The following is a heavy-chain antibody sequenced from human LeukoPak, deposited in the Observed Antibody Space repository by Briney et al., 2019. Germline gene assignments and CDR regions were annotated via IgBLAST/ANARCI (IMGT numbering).Heavy chain of an antibody. D-gene: IGHD2-15*01. J-gene: IGHJ4*02. CDR2: IDWDDNK. Sequence: SGPTLVNPTQTLTLTCTFSGFSLTTNGMRVSWIRQTPGKALEWLARIDWDDNKFYSTSLKTRLTISKDTSRNQVVLTMTNMDPVDTATYYRARTPRGTCYDYWGQGTLVTVSS. CDR1: GFSLTTNGMR. V-gene: IGHV2-70*04. CDR3: ARTPRGTCYDY.